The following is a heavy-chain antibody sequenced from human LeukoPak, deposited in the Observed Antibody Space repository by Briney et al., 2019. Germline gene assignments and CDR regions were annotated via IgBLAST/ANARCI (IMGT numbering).Heavy chain of an antibody. CDR3: AREGGSGYCSTSGCSLDV. J-gene: IGHJ6*04. CDR1: GFIFSDYT. V-gene: IGHV3-23*01. CDR2: ISGGGGAT. Sequence: PGGSLRLSCVGSGFIFSDYTMDWVRQAPGKGLEWVSAISGGGGATYYADSVRGRFTISRDNSKNTLSLQMDSLRVEDTAVYFCAREGGSGYCSTSGCSLDVWGRGTTVTVSS. D-gene: IGHD2-2*01.